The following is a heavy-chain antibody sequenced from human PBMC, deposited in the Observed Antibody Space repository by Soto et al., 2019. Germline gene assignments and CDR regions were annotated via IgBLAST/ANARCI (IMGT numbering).Heavy chain of an antibody. CDR3: ARDFGWAFDW. Sequence: EVQLVESGGGLVQRGGSLRLSCAASGFTFSSFSMNWVRQAPGRGLEWISYIGGGGRLISYADSVKGRFAISRDNAQSSLYLQMDSLRDEDTAVYYCARDFGWAFDWWGEGTVVTVSS. V-gene: IGHV3-48*02. CDR1: GFTFSSFS. D-gene: IGHD3-10*01. CDR2: IGGGGRLI. J-gene: IGHJ4*02.